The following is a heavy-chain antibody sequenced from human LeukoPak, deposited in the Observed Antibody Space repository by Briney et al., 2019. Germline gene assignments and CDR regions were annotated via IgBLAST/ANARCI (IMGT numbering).Heavy chain of an antibody. CDR3: ARVAGSIDY. D-gene: IGHD6-19*01. CDR1: GYTFTTYD. Sequence: ASVKVSSKASGYTFTTYDINWVRQATGQGLEWMGWMNPNSGYTGYAQKFQGRVTITRDTSISTAYMELSSLRSEDTAVYYCARVAGSIDYWDQGTLVTVSS. V-gene: IGHV1-8*03. J-gene: IGHJ4*02. CDR2: MNPNSGYT.